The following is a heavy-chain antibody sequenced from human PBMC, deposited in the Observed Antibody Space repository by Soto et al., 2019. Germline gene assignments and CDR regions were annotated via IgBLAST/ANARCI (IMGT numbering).Heavy chain of an antibody. CDR1: GGTFNNYT. Sequence: VQLVQSGAEVQKPGSSVKVSCKTSGGTFNNYTINWVRQAPGQGLEWMGRIITVVDIANSALKFRDRVSITTDKATSTGYMELSSLRSEDTAMYYCASVVTYTDCDYLFDNCGQGTLVTVSS. CDR3: ASVVTYTDCDYLFDN. CDR2: IITVVDIA. J-gene: IGHJ4*02. V-gene: IGHV1-69*02. D-gene: IGHD2-21*02.